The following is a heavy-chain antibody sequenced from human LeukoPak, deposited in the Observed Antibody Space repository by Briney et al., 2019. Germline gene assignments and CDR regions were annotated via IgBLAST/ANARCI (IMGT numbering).Heavy chain of an antibody. CDR3: ARVHRKHVSRYFDWLLPYFDY. D-gene: IGHD3-9*01. Sequence: SGGSLRLSCAASGFTVSSNYMSWVRQAPGKGLEWVSVIYSGGSTYYADSVKGRFTISRDNSKNTLYLQMNSLRAEDTAVYYCARVHRKHVSRYFDWLLPYFDYWGQGTLVTVSS. J-gene: IGHJ4*02. CDR1: GFTVSSNY. CDR2: IYSGGST. V-gene: IGHV3-66*01.